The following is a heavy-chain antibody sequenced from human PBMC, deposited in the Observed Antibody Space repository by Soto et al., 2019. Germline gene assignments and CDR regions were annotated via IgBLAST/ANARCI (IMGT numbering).Heavy chain of an antibody. V-gene: IGHV1-69*01. CDR2: IIPIFGTP. Sequence: QVQLVQSGAELKKPGSSVKVSCKASGGIFSTYAISCLWRAPGQGLEWMGVIIPIFGTPNYEQRFQGRVTITADESTSAAFTELSRLRSEDTAVYYCAGDREDFGSGNYYNRIDFWGQGTLGSVSS. D-gene: IGHD3-10*01. CDR3: AGDREDFGSGNYYNRIDF. CDR1: GGIFSTYA. J-gene: IGHJ4*02.